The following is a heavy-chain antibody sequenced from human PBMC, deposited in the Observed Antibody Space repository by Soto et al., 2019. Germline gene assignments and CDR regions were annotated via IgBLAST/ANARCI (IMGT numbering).Heavy chain of an antibody. CDR1: GYTFSGYW. J-gene: IGHJ4*02. CDR3: ARGRGRDDVTWVDY. V-gene: IGHV5-51*01. CDR2: VSPSDFNI. D-gene: IGHD3-16*01. Sequence: EVQLVQSGAEVKKPGESLKISCQGSGYTFSGYWIAWVRQMPGKGLEWMGIVSPSDFNIRFSPSFQGQVTMSADKSISTAYLQWSSLKASDTAIYYCARGRGRDDVTWVDYWGQGTLVTVSS.